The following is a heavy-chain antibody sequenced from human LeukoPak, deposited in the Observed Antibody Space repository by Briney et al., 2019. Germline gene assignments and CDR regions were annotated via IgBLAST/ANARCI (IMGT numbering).Heavy chain of an antibody. Sequence: GASVKVSCKASGYTFTAYYIHWLRQAPGQGPEWMGWIKPDSGSPHYAQKFQGRVTMTRDTSSNSAYMDLTRLKPDDTAVYYCARARVPIAVAGLYYFDYWGQGALVTVSS. CDR2: IKPDSGSP. V-gene: IGHV1-2*02. D-gene: IGHD6-19*01. J-gene: IGHJ4*02. CDR3: ARARVPIAVAGLYYFDY. CDR1: GYTFTAYY.